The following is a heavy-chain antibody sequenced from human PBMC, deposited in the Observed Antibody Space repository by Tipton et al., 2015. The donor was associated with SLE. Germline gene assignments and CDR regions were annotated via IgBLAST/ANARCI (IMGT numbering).Heavy chain of an antibody. V-gene: IGHV5-10-1*01. CDR3: ARHCGSSCDGFDY. CDR2: IDPSDSYT. D-gene: IGHD2-15*01. CDR1: GYSFTSYW. Sequence: VQLVQSGAEVKKPGESLKISCKGSGYSFTSYWIGWVRQMPGKGLEWMGRIDPSDSYTNYSPSFQGHVTISADKSISTAYLQWSSLKASDTAVYYCARHCGSSCDGFDYWGQGTLVTVSS. J-gene: IGHJ4*02.